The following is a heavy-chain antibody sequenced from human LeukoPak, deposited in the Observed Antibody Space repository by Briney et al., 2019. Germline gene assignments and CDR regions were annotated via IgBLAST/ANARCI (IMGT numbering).Heavy chain of an antibody. CDR1: GFTFSNAW. J-gene: IGHJ4*02. CDR3: TRDCLYYDISGPRFDY. V-gene: IGHV3-7*01. Sequence: GGSLRLSCAASGFTFSNAWMIWVRQAPGKGLEWVANIKQDGSEKYYVDSVKGRFTISRDNAKNSLYLQMNSLRAEDTAVYYCTRDCLYYDISGPRFDYWGQGTLVTVSS. D-gene: IGHD3-9*01. CDR2: IKQDGSEK.